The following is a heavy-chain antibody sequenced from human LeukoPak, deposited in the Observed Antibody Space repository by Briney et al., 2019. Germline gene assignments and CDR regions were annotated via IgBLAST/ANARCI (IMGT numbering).Heavy chain of an antibody. Sequence: GRSLRLSCAASGFTFSSYGMYWVRQAPGKGLEWVAVISYDGSNKYYADSVKGRFTISRDNSKNTLYLQMNSLRAEDTAVYYCANTLYSSGWYGRSDAFDIWGQGTMVTVSS. CDR2: ISYDGSNK. J-gene: IGHJ3*02. CDR1: GFTFSSYG. D-gene: IGHD6-19*01. V-gene: IGHV3-30*18. CDR3: ANTLYSSGWYGRSDAFDI.